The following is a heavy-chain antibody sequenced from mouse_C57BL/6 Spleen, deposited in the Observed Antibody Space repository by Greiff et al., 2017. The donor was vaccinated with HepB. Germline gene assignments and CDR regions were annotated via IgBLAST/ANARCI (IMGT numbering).Heavy chain of an antibody. CDR2: IYPRSGNT. V-gene: IGHV1-81*01. Sequence: QVQLKQSGAELARPGASVKLSCKASGYTFTSYGISWVKQRTGQGLEWIGEIYPRSGNTYYNEKFKGKATLTADKSSSTAYMELRSLTSEDSAVYFWARSDYGSSGVAYWGQGTLVTVSA. CDR1: GYTFTSYG. J-gene: IGHJ3*01. CDR3: ARSDYGSSGVAY. D-gene: IGHD1-1*01.